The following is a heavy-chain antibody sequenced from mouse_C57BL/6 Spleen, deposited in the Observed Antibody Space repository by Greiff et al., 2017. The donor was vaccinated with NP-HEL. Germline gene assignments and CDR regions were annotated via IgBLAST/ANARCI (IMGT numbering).Heavy chain of an antibody. CDR3: ARSYSNYVWYFDV. V-gene: IGHV5-17*01. Sequence: EVKLVESGGGLVKPGGSLKLSCAASGFTFSDYGMHWVRQAPEKGLEWVAYISSGSSTIYYADTVKGRFTISRDNAKNTLFLQMTSLRSEDTAMYYGARSYSNYVWYFDVWGTGTTVTVSS. D-gene: IGHD2-5*01. CDR2: ISSGSSTI. CDR1: GFTFSDYG. J-gene: IGHJ1*03.